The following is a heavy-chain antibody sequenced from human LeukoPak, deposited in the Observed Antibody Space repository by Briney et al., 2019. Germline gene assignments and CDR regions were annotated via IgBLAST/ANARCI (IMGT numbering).Heavy chain of an antibody. CDR3: ARDGYYDSNGYYDY. CDR2: IYSGGST. CDR1: GFTFSSYA. D-gene: IGHD3-22*01. Sequence: GGSLRLSCAASGFTFSSYAMSWVRQALGKGLEWVSVIYSGGSTYYADSVKGRFTISRDNSKNTLYLQMNSLRAEDTAVYYRARDGYYDSNGYYDYWGQGTLVTVSS. V-gene: IGHV3-66*01. J-gene: IGHJ4*02.